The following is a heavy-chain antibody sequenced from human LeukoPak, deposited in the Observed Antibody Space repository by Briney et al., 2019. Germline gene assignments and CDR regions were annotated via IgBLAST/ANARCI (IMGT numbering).Heavy chain of an antibody. CDR1: GGSISSLY. CDR3: ASGGPRDCSSTSCYDHY. V-gene: IGHV4-59*07. J-gene: IGHJ4*02. D-gene: IGHD2-2*01. CDR2: QYYSGGT. Sequence: SDPLSLIRSVSGGSISSLYWSWPRQPAGKGVVWIGHQYYSGGTNYTPSLKIRVTISVDKSKNQFSLKLNSVTAADSAVYYCASGGPRDCSSTSCYDHYWGQGTLVTVSS.